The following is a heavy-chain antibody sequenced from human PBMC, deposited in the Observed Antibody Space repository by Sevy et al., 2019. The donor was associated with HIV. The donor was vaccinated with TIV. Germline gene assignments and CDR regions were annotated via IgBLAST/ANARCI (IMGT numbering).Heavy chain of an antibody. D-gene: IGHD2-21*01. CDR1: GLIFSDYY. CDR3: ARLRVIASAPYYFDY. Sequence: GGSLRLSCAASGLIFSDYYMGWVRQAPGKGLEWVADISSGNTYTNYADSVKGRFTISRDNAKKSLYLQMNTLRGEDTAVYYCARLRVIASAPYYFDYWGQGALVTVSS. CDR2: ISSGNTYT. J-gene: IGHJ4*02. V-gene: IGHV3-11*06.